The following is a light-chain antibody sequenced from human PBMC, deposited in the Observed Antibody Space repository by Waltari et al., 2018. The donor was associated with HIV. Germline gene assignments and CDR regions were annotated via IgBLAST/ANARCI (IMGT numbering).Light chain of an antibody. CDR1: ISNIGSNY. J-gene: IGLJ3*02. V-gene: IGLV1-47*01. CDR3: SSWDDSLSGLWV. Sequence: QSVLTQPPSASGTPGQRVNISCSGSISNIGSNYVYWYQQLPGTAPKLLIFLNSQRPAGVPDRISASKSGTSASLAISGLRSEDEADYFCSSWDDSLSGLWVFGGGTKLTVL. CDR2: LNS.